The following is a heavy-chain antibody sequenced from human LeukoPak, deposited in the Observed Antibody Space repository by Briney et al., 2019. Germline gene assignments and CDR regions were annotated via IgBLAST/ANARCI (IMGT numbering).Heavy chain of an antibody. D-gene: IGHD2-2*01. J-gene: IGHJ4*02. CDR2: IKSKTDGGTT. Sequence: GGSLGLSCAASGFTFSNAWMSWVRQAPGKWREWVGRIKSKTDGGTTDYAAPVKGRFTISRDDSKNTLYLQMNILKTEDTAVYYCIERVPAAQTFSDYWGQGTLVTVSS. CDR1: GFTFSNAW. CDR3: IERVPAAQTFSDY. V-gene: IGHV3-15*01.